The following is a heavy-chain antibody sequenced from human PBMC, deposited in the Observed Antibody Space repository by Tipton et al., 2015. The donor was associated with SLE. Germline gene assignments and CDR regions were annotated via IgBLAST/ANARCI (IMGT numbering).Heavy chain of an antibody. CDR3: ARDGFDSSGYYPPFDY. V-gene: IGHV3-21*01. Sequence: VQLVQSGGGLVKPGGSLRLSCAASGFTFTTYSMNWVRQAPGKGLEWVSSISSSSSYIYYADSVKGRFTISRDNAKNSLYLQMNSLRAEDTAVYYCARDGFDSSGYYPPFDYWGQGTLVPVSS. CDR2: ISSSSSYI. J-gene: IGHJ4*02. CDR1: GFTFTTYS. D-gene: IGHD3-22*01.